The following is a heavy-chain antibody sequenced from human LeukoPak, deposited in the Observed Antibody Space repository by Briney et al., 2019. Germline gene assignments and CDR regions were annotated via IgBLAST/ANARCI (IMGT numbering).Heavy chain of an antibody. J-gene: IGHJ4*02. Sequence: GASVKVSCKASGYTFTSYDINWVRQATGQGLEWMGWMNPNSGNTGYAQKFQGRVTITRNTSISTAYMELSSLRSEDTAVYYSARGMDSYGYDYWGPGTLVTVSS. CDR3: ARGMDSYGYDY. CDR1: GYTFTSYD. CDR2: MNPNSGNT. V-gene: IGHV1-8*03. D-gene: IGHD5-18*01.